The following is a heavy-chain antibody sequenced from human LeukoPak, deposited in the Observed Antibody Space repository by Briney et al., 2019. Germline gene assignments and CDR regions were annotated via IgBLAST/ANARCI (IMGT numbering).Heavy chain of an antibody. Sequence: PSETLSLTCTVSGGSISSYYWSWIRQPPGKGLEWIGYIYYSGSTNYNPPLKSRVTISVDTSKNQFSLKLSSVTAADTAVYYCASRHDYYGSGSYYSDAFDIWGQGTMVTVSS. V-gene: IGHV4-59*01. CDR1: GGSISSYY. D-gene: IGHD3-10*01. CDR3: ASRHDYYGSGSYYSDAFDI. J-gene: IGHJ3*02. CDR2: IYYSGST.